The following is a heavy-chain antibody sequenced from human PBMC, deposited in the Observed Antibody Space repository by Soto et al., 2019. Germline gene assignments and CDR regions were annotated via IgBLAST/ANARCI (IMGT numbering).Heavy chain of an antibody. Sequence: ESGGGVVQPGRSLRLSCAASGFTFSSYGMHWVRQAPGKGLEWVAVIWYDGSNKYYAGSVKGRFTISRDNSKNTLYLQMNSLRAEDTAVYYCARDTPSDGPTNYYYYGMDVWGQGTTVTVSS. CDR2: IWYDGSNK. D-gene: IGHD1-26*01. CDR3: ARDTPSDGPTNYYYYGMDV. J-gene: IGHJ6*02. CDR1: GFTFSSYG. V-gene: IGHV3-33*01.